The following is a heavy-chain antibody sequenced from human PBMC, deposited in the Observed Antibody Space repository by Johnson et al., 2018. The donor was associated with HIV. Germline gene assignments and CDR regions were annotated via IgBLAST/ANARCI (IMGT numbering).Heavy chain of an antibody. J-gene: IGHJ3*02. Sequence: VQLVESGGGVVQPGGSLRLSCAASGFTFSSYGMHWVRQAPGKGLEWVANIKQDGSEKYYVDSVKGRFTISRDNAKNSLYLQMNSLRAEDTAVYYCARDRSWIQLWFDAFDIWGQGTMVTVSS. D-gene: IGHD5-18*01. CDR3: ARDRSWIQLWFDAFDI. CDR2: IKQDGSEK. V-gene: IGHV3-7*01. CDR1: GFTFSSYG.